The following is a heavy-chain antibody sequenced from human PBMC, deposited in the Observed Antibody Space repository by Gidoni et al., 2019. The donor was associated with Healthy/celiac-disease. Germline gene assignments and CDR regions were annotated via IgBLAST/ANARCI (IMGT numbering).Heavy chain of an antibody. D-gene: IGHD3-9*01. CDR2: INSDGSST. CDR3: ARDAQDPVLRYFEG. J-gene: IGHJ4*02. CDR1: GFPFSSYW. V-gene: IGHV3-74*01. Sequence: EVQLVESGGGFVQPGGSLRLSCSASGFPFSSYWMHWVRQDPGKGLVWVSRINSDGSSTSDADSVKGRFTISRDNAKNTLYLQMNSLRAEDTAVYYCARDAQDPVLRYFEGWGQGTLVTVSS.